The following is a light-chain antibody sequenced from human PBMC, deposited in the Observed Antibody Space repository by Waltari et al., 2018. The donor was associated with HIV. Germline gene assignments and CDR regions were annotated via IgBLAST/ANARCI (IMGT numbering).Light chain of an antibody. CDR1: QLLGYN. J-gene: IGKJ4*01. CDR3: QQYKTGVT. CDR2: GAS. Sequence: EVVMTQSPAILSVSPGERAPLSCRASQLLGYNLAWYQQKLGQAPRLLIYGASIRATGIPARFSGSGSGTDFTLAISSLQSEDFALYFCQQYKTGVTFGGGTRVE. V-gene: IGKV3-15*01.